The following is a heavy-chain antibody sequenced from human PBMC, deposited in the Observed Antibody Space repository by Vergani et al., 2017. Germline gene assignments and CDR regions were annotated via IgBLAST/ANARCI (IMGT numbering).Heavy chain of an antibody. Sequence: EVQLVESGGGLVKPGGSLRLSCAASGFTFSNAWMSWVRQAPGKGLEWVGRIKSKTDGVTTDYAAPVKGRFTISRDDSKNTLYLQMNSLKTEDTAVYYCTALSSGWYSYYYYYMDVWGKGTTVTVSS. CDR2: IKSKTDGVTT. D-gene: IGHD6-19*01. V-gene: IGHV3-15*01. J-gene: IGHJ6*03. CDR3: TALSSGWYSYYYYYMDV. CDR1: GFTFSNAW.